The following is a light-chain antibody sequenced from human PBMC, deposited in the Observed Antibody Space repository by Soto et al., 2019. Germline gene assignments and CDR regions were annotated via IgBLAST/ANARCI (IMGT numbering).Light chain of an antibody. J-gene: IGLJ7*01. V-gene: IGLV2-14*01. CDR2: EVT. Sequence: QSALTQPASVSGSPGQSITISCTGSSSDVGAYNYVSWYQQHPGKAPRLMIYEVTNRPSGVSNSFSGSKSGNTASLTISGLRAEDEADYYCSSYTSGSTLVVFGGGTQLTVL. CDR3: SSYTSGSTLVV. CDR1: SSDVGAYNY.